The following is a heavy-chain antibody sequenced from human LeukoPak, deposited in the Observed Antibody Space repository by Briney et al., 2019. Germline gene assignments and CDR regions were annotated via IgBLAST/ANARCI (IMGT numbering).Heavy chain of an antibody. Sequence: PGGSLRLSCAASGFTVSSNYMNWVRQAPGKGLEWVSVIYNGGSTYYADSVKGRFTISRDNSKNTMYLQMNGLRAEDTAVYYCARWGSGSHWYFDLWGRGTLVTVSS. CDR1: GFTVSSNY. CDR2: IYNGGST. V-gene: IGHV3-53*01. CDR3: ARWGSGSHWYFDL. J-gene: IGHJ2*01. D-gene: IGHD3-16*01.